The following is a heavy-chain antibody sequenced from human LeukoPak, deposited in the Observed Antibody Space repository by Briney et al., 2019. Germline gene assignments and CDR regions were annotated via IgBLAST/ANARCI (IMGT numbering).Heavy chain of an antibody. CDR2: ISSSSSTI. CDR3: ARGFARSGSNWFDP. Sequence: PGGSLRLSCAASGFTFNSYSMNWVRQAPGKGLEWVSYISSSSSTIYYADSVKGRFTISRDNAKNSLYLQMNSLRAEDTAVYYCARGFARSGSNWFDPWGQGTLVTVSS. J-gene: IGHJ5*02. V-gene: IGHV3-48*01. CDR1: GFTFNSYS. D-gene: IGHD1-26*01.